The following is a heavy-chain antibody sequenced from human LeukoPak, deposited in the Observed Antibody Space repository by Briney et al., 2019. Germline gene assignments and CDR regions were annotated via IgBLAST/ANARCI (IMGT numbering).Heavy chain of an antibody. CDR3: VKDGRRSPPC. CDR1: GFTFSNYV. J-gene: IGHJ4*02. V-gene: IGHV3-23*01. D-gene: IGHD2-15*01. Sequence: GGSLRLSCAASGFTFSNYVMSWVRQAPGKRPEWVSGINGGGGSTFYAESVKGRFTISRDNSKNTLYLQMSTLRVEDSAVYYCVKDGRRSPPCWGQGTLVTVSS. CDR2: INGGGGST.